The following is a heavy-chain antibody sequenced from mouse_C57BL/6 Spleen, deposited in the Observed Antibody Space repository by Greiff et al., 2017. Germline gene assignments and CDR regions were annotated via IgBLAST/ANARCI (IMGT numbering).Heavy chain of an antibody. D-gene: IGHD1-1*01. CDR1: GYAFSSSW. V-gene: IGHV1-82*01. CDR3: AREALITTVVEKGNY. Sequence: QVQLQQSGPELVKPGASVKISCKASGYAFSSSWMNWVKQRPGKGLEWIGRIYPGDGDTNYNGKFKGKATLTADKSSSTAYMQLSSLTSEDSAVYFCAREALITTVVEKGNYWGQGTTLTVSS. CDR2: IYPGDGDT. J-gene: IGHJ2*01.